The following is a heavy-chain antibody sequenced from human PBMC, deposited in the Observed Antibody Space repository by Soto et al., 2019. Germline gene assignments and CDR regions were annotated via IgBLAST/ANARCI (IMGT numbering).Heavy chain of an antibody. D-gene: IGHD6-13*01. CDR3: ARRSSSWYYFDN. CDR1: GGSISSGSYY. CDR2: MSYSGRT. V-gene: IGHV4-39*01. Sequence: QLQLQESGPGQVKPSETLSLICTVSGGSISSGSYYWGWIRQPPGKGLEWIGSMSYSGRTDYNPSLKSRATISRDTSKNRLSLKVSSVTAADTAVYYCARRSSSWYYFDNWGQGTLVTVSS. J-gene: IGHJ4*02.